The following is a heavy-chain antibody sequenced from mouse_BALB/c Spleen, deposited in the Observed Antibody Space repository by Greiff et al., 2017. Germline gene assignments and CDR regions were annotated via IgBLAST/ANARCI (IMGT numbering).Heavy chain of an antibody. CDR1: GYTFTSYW. J-gene: IGHJ3*01. CDR2: IYPGDGDT. Sequence: QVQLQQSGAELARPGASVKLSCKASGYTFTSYWMQWVKQRPGQGLEWIGAIYPGDGDTRHTQKFKGKATLTADKSSSTAYMQLSSLASEDSAVYYCARDYVWGQGTLVTVSA. V-gene: IGHV1-87*01. D-gene: IGHD1-1*01. CDR3: ARDYV.